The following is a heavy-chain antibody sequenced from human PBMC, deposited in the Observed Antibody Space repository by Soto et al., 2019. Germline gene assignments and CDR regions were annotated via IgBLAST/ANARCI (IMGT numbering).Heavy chain of an antibody. CDR1: GFSFSSFA. J-gene: IGHJ6*04. Sequence: EVLLLESGGGLVQPGGSLRLSCEASGFSFSSFAMNWVRQAPGKGLEWVSAIGDSGASTYYADSVKGRFTISRDNSRNTLYLHLNSLRAEDTAVYSCATGVELDVWGNGTTVTVSS. V-gene: IGHV3-23*01. CDR2: IGDSGAST. D-gene: IGHD1-26*01. CDR3: ATGVELDV.